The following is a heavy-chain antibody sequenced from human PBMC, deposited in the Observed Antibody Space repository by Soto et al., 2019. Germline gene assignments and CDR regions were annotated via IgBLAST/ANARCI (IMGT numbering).Heavy chain of an antibody. J-gene: IGHJ5*02. CDR1: GFTLRNYG. CDR2: IWYDGSDK. Sequence: QVQLVESGGGVVQPGGALRLSCSASGFTLRNYGMHWVRQAPGKGLEWVAVIWYDGSDKYYGDSVKGRFTISRDISKNTMYLQINSMRAEDTAVYYCARDSRIGVAGTEGWFDPCGQGTLVTVSS. CDR3: ARDSRIGVAGTEGWFDP. D-gene: IGHD6-19*01. V-gene: IGHV3-33*01.